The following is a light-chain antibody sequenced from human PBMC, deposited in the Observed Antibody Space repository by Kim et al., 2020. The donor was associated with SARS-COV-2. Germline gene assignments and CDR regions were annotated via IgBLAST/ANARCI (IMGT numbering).Light chain of an antibody. Sequence: DIQMTQSPSSLSASVGDRVTITCRASQGIGNDLGWFQQKPRKAPKRLIYAASTLQSGVPSRFSGSGSGTEFALTISSLQPEDFATYYCLQHHTYPRTFGQGTKVDIK. CDR3: LQHHTYPRT. V-gene: IGKV1-17*01. CDR2: AAS. J-gene: IGKJ1*01. CDR1: QGIGND.